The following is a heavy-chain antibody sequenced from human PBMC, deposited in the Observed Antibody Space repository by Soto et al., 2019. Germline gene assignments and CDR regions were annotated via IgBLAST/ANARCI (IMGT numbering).Heavy chain of an antibody. Sequence: EVQLLESGGGLVQPGGSLRLSCAASGFTFSSYAMSWVRQAPGKGLEWVSAISGSGGSTYYADSVKGRFTISRDNSKNTRYLQTKGLRAGETAVLYGAEAAGSGNLRSGWFDPWGQGTLVTVSS. CDR3: AEAAGSGNLRSGWFDP. J-gene: IGHJ5*02. V-gene: IGHV3-23*01. D-gene: IGHD3-10*01. CDR2: ISGSGGST. CDR1: GFTFSSYA.